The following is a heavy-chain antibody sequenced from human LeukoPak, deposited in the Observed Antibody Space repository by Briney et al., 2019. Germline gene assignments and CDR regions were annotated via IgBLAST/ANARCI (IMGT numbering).Heavy chain of an antibody. Sequence: GGSLRLSCAASGFTVSSNYMSCVRQAPGKGLEWVSVIYSGGSAYYADSVKGRFTISRHDSTSTLYLQMNGLRAEDTAVYYCARKLGYSYGYDYWGQGTLVTVSS. CDR2: IYSGGSA. D-gene: IGHD5-18*01. CDR3: ARKLGYSYGYDY. J-gene: IGHJ4*02. CDR1: GFTVSSNY. V-gene: IGHV3-53*04.